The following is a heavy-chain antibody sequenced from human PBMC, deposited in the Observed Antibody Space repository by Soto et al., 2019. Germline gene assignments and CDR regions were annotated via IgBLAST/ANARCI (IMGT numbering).Heavy chain of an antibody. CDR1: GFIFDIYS. J-gene: IGHJ6*02. V-gene: IGHV3-21*01. CDR3: ARDRGAASDIRYYYYGIDV. Sequence: EVQLVESGGGLAKPGGSLRLSCAASGFIFDIYSMTWVRQAPGKGLEWVSSISSSSSYIYYADSVKGRFTISRDNAENSLYLQMSRLRADDTAVYYCARDRGAASDIRYYYYGIDVWGQGTTVTVSS. D-gene: IGHD3-10*01. CDR2: ISSSSSYI.